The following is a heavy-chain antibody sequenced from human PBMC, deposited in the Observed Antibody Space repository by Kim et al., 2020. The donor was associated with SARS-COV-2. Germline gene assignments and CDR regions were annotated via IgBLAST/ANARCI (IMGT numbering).Heavy chain of an antibody. Sequence: GGSLRLSCAASGFIFSNYAMAWVRRAPGKGLEWVSTIRESGSKVYFADAVGGRFTISRDNSKNTLLLEMNSLRAEDTAIYYCAREVGSSGWYTVDNWGQGTVVTVS. D-gene: IGHD6-13*01. CDR2: IRESGSKV. CDR3: AREVGSSGWYTVDN. J-gene: IGHJ4*02. V-gene: IGHV3-23*01. CDR1: GFIFSNYA.